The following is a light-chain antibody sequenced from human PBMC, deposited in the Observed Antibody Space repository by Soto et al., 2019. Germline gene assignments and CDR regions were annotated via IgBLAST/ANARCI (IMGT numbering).Light chain of an antibody. Sequence: DIQMTLSPCTLSASVGDSVPITFRASQIISTWLAWYQQKPGKAPKLLIYAASSLQSGVPSRFSGSGSGTDFTLTISSLQPEDFATYYCQQSYSPPPVTFGQGTRLEIK. CDR2: AAS. J-gene: IGKJ5*01. CDR1: QIISTW. CDR3: QQSYSPPPVT. V-gene: IGKV1-39*01.